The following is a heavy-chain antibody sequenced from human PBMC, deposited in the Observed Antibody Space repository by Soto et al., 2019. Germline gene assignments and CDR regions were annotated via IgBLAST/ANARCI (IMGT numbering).Heavy chain of an antibody. CDR3: ARGNYDFWSGYSLDYYYYYMDV. Sequence: PSETLSLTCSVSGGSISGYYWSWIRQPPGKGLEWIGYIYYSGSTNYNTSLKSRVTISVDTSKDQFSLTLSSVTAADTAVYYCARGNYDFWSGYSLDYYYYYMDVWGKGTSVTVSS. D-gene: IGHD3-3*01. CDR1: GGSISGYY. V-gene: IGHV4-59*01. CDR2: IYYSGST. J-gene: IGHJ6*03.